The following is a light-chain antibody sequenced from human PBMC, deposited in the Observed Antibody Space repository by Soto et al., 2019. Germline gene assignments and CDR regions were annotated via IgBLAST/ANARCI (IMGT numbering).Light chain of an antibody. V-gene: IGLV2-14*01. CDR3: SSYTNNSTLV. CDR2: DVS. Sequence: QSALTQPASVSGSPGQSITISCTGSNSDVGAYNYVYWYQQHPGKAPTFIIYDVSYRPSGVSTRFSGSKSGNTASLTISGLQAEDEADYYCSSYTNNSTLVFGGGTQLTVL. J-gene: IGLJ2*01. CDR1: NSDVGAYNY.